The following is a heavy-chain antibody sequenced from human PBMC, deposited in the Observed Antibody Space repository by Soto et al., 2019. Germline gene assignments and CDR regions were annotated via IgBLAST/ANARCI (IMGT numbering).Heavy chain of an antibody. V-gene: IGHV4-59*01. D-gene: IGHD3-22*01. CDR2: IYYSGST. CDR1: GESISRYY. CDR3: AREGYSSGYYYYYGMDV. Sequence: SETLSLKRTVSGESISRYYWSYFRQPPGKGLEWMGYIYYSGSTNYNPSLKSRVTISVDTSKNQFSLKLSSVTAADTAVYYCAREGYSSGYYYYYGMDVWGQGTTVTVSS. J-gene: IGHJ6*02.